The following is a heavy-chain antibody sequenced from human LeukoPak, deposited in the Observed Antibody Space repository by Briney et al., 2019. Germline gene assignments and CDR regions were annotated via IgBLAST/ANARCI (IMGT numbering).Heavy chain of an antibody. J-gene: IGHJ3*02. V-gene: IGHV3-11*01. CDR1: GFTFSDYY. CDR3: ARDASEVAFDI. CDR2: ISSSGSTI. Sequence: GGSLRLSCAASGFTFSDYYMSWIRQAPGKGLEWVSYISSSGSTIYYADSVKGRFTISRDNAKNSLYLQMNSLRAEDTAVYYWARDASEVAFDIWGQGTMVTVSS.